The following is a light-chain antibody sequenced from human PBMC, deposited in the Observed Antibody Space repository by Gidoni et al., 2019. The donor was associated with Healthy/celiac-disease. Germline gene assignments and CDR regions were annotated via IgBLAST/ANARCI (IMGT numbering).Light chain of an antibody. V-gene: IGKV1-39*01. CDR3: QQSYSTPIT. CDR2: AAS. Sequence: DIQMTQSPSTLSASVGDRVTITCRASQSISSYLNWYQQKPGKAPKLLIYAASSLQSGVPSRFSGSGSGTDFTLTISSLQPEDFATYYCQQSYSTPITFGQXTRLGI. J-gene: IGKJ5*01. CDR1: QSISSY.